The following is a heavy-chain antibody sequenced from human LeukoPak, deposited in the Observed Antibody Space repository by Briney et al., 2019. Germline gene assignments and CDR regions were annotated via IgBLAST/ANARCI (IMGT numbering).Heavy chain of an antibody. J-gene: IGHJ4*02. Sequence: SETLSLTCTVSGGSISSYYWSWVRHPPGRGREWIGYIYYRGSTNYNPSFKSRVTISVDTSKNKFSLKLSSVTAADTAVYYCAGHMDGDPTFDYWGQGTLVTVSS. CDR3: AGHMDGDPTFDY. V-gene: IGHV4-59*08. CDR2: IYYRGST. D-gene: IGHD4-17*01. CDR1: GGSISSYY.